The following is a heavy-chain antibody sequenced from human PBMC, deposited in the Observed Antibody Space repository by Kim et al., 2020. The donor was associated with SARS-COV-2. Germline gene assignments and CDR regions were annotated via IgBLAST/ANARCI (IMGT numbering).Heavy chain of an antibody. Sequence: YRQYADPVKGRSTISRDNAQNALFLQINSLRAEDTAVYYCAKGAGGPWGQGTLVTVSS. D-gene: IGHD6-13*01. J-gene: IGHJ5*02. CDR2: YR. V-gene: IGHV3-21*01. CDR3: AKGAGGP.